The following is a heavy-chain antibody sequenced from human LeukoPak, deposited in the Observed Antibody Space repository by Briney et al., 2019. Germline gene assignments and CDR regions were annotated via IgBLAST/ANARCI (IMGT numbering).Heavy chain of an antibody. J-gene: IGHJ4*02. CDR3: AKGDYYDSSGFLY. CDR2: ISGSGGST. D-gene: IGHD3-22*01. CDR1: GFTFSSYA. V-gene: IGHV3-23*01. Sequence: GGSLRLSCAASGFTFSSYAMSWVRQAPGKGLEWVSAISGSGGSTYYADSVKGRFTISRDNSKSTLYLQMNSLRAEDTAVYYCAKGDYYDSSGFLYWGQGTLVTVSS.